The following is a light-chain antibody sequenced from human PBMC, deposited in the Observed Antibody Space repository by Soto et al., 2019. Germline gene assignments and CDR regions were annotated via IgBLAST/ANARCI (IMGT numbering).Light chain of an antibody. CDR2: AAS. CDR3: QKYSSVPV. CDR1: QDIRNF. Sequence: DIQMTQSTTSLSASVGDRVTITCRASQDIRNFVARYQQKPGKAPKLLIYAASTLQSGFPSRFSGSGSGTDFTLTINSLQPEDVATYSCQKYSSVPVFGPGTKVEIK. V-gene: IGKV1-27*01. J-gene: IGKJ3*01.